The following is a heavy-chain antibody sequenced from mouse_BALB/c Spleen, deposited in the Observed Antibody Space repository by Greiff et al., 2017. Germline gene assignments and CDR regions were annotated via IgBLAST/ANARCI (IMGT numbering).Heavy chain of an antibody. CDR3: ARSTGTGYAMDY. Sequence: EVMLVESGGGLVQPGGSRKLSCAASGFTFSSFGMHWVRQAPEKGLEWVAYISSGSSTIYYADTVKGRFTISRDNPKNTMFLQMTSLRSEDTAMYYCARSTGTGYAMDYWGQGTSVTVSS. V-gene: IGHV5-17*02. J-gene: IGHJ4*01. D-gene: IGHD3-3*01. CDR1: GFTFSSFG. CDR2: ISSGSSTI.